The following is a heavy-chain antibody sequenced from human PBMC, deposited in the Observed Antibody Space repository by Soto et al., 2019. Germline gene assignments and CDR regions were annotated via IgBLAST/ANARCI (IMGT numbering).Heavy chain of an antibody. Sequence: GGSLRLSCAASGFTFSSYAMSWVRQAPGKGLEWVSTISGSGGTTYYADSVKGRFTISRDNSKNTLYLQMNSLRVEDTALYYCAKAGGTIAAADFDYWGQGTLVTVSS. J-gene: IGHJ4*02. V-gene: IGHV3-23*01. CDR2: ISGSGGTT. CDR3: AKAGGTIAAADFDY. CDR1: GFTFSSYA. D-gene: IGHD6-13*01.